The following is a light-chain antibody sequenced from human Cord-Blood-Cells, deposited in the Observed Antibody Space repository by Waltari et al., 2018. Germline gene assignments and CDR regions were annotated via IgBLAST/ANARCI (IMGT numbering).Light chain of an antibody. CDR1: QSISSY. V-gene: IGKV1-39*01. CDR3: QQSYSTPRGFT. CDR2: AAS. J-gene: IGKJ3*01. Sequence: DIQMTQSPSSLSASVGDRVTITCRASQSISSYLNWYQQKPGKAPKLLIYAASSLQSGVPSRFSGSGSGTDFPLTISSLQPEDFATYYCQQSYSTPRGFTFGPGTKVDIK.